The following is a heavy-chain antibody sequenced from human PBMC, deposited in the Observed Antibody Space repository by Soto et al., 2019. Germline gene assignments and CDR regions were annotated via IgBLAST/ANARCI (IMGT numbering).Heavy chain of an antibody. CDR2: ISAYNGNT. CDR1: GYTFTSYG. Sequence: QVQLVQSGAEVKKPGASVKVSCKASGYTFTSYGISWVRQAPGQGLEWMGWISAYNGNTNYAQKLQGRVTMTTDTSTRTAYMELRSLRSDDTAVYYCARDRVVVVAATMSDYYYGMDVWGQGTTVTVSS. CDR3: ARDRVVVVAATMSDYYYGMDV. J-gene: IGHJ6*02. D-gene: IGHD2-15*01. V-gene: IGHV1-18*01.